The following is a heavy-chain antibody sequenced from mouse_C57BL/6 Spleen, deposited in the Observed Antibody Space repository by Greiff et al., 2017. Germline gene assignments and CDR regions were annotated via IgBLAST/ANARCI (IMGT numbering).Heavy chain of an antibody. D-gene: IGHD4-1*02. CDR3: ARCGNSVGDYAMAY. V-gene: IGHV1-42*01. CDR1: GYSFTGYY. CDR2: INPSTGGT. J-gene: IGHJ4*01. Sequence: EVKLVEPGPELVKPGASVKISCKASGYSFTGYYMNWVKQSPEQSLEWIGEINPSTGGTTYNQKFKAKATLTVDKSSSTAYMQLKSLTSEDSAVYYCARCGNSVGDYAMAYWGQGTPVTVSS.